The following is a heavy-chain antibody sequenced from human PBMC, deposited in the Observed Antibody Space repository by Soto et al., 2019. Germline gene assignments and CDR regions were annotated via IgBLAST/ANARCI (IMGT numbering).Heavy chain of an antibody. CDR1: GFTFSSQS. J-gene: IGHJ4*02. CDR3: ARGYYESSNYYSDWGIDY. D-gene: IGHD3-22*01. Sequence: GSLRLSCAASGFTFSSQSMDWVRQAPGKGLEWVSSISRSSTYIYYADSVKGRFTISRDNAKNSLYLQMNSLRAEDTAVYYCARGYYESSNYYSDWGIDYWGQGTLVTVSS. CDR2: ISRSSTYI. V-gene: IGHV3-21*01.